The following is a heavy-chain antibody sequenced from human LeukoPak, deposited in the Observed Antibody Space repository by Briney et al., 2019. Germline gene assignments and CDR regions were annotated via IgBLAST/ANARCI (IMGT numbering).Heavy chain of an antibody. V-gene: IGHV1-24*01. CDR1: GYTLTELS. J-gene: IGHJ4*02. D-gene: IGHD2-8*01. Sequence: ASVKVSCKVSGYTLTELSMHWVRQAPGKGLEWMGGFDPEDGETIYTQKFQGRVTMTEDTSTDTAYMELSSLISEDTAVYYCATARDIVLMVYAVHFDYWGQGTLVTVSS. CDR2: FDPEDGET. CDR3: ATARDIVLMVYAVHFDY.